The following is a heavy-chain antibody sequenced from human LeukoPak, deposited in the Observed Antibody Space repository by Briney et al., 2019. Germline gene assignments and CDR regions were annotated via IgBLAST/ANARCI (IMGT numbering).Heavy chain of an antibody. D-gene: IGHD2-2*01. Sequence: ASVKVSCKASGYTFTTYHIQWVRQAPGQGLAWMGVINPSGGGTTYAQKLQGRVTMTRDTSTSTVYMELSSLRSEDTAVYYCARHMCSSTSCYGGLENWFDPWGQGTLVTVSS. J-gene: IGHJ5*02. CDR3: ARHMCSSTSCYGGLENWFDP. CDR1: GYTFTTYH. V-gene: IGHV1-46*01. CDR2: INPSGGGT.